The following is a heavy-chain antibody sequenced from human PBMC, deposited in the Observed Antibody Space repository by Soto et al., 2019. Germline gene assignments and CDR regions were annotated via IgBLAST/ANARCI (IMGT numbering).Heavy chain of an antibody. CDR3: ARGTENLGYCSGGSCSTFDY. V-gene: IGHV1-3*01. Sequence: ASVKVSGKASGYTFTSYAMHWVRQAPGQRLEWMGWINAGNGNTKYSQKFQGRVTITRDTSASTAYMELSSLRSEDTAVYYCARGTENLGYCSGGSCSTFDYWGQGTLVTVSS. D-gene: IGHD2-15*01. CDR1: GYTFTSYA. CDR2: INAGNGNT. J-gene: IGHJ4*02.